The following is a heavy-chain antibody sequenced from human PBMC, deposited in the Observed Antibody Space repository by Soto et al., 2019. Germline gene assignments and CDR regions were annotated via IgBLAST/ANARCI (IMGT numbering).Heavy chain of an antibody. CDR3: ARWEQPLFDY. CDR2: ISSDGNHK. D-gene: IGHD1-26*01. CDR1: GFTVSSYT. J-gene: IGHJ4*02. V-gene: IGHV3-30-3*01. Sequence: QVQLVESGGGVVQPGRSLRLSCAASGFTVSSYTMHWVRQAPGQGLEWVAVISSDGNHKYYTDSVKGRFTISRNTSTNTLYLQMNSLRAEDTAVYYCARWEQPLFDYWGQGTLVTASS.